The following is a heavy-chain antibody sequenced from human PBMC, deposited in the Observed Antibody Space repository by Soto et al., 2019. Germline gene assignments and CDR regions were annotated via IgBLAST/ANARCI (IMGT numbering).Heavy chain of an antibody. D-gene: IGHD3-10*01. Sequence: ASETLSLTCTVSGGSISSGGYYWSWIRQHPGKGLEWIGYIYYSGSTYYNPSLKSRVTISVDTSKNQFSLKLSSVTAADTAVYYCARAATMVRGAPNWFDPWGQGTLVTV. CDR3: ARAATMVRGAPNWFDP. V-gene: IGHV4-31*03. CDR1: GGSISSGGYY. J-gene: IGHJ5*02. CDR2: IYYSGST.